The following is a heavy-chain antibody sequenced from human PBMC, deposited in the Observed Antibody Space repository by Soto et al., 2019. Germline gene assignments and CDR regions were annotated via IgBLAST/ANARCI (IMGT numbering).Heavy chain of an antibody. Sequence: SETLSLTCTVSGGSISSGDYYWSWIRQPPGKGLEWIGYIYYSGSTYYNPSLKSRVTISVDTSKNQFSLELSSVTAADTAVYYCARETYDFWSGYNNWFDPWGQGTLVTVSS. CDR2: IYYSGST. CDR1: GGSISSGDYY. V-gene: IGHV4-30-4*01. D-gene: IGHD3-3*01. J-gene: IGHJ5*02. CDR3: ARETYDFWSGYNNWFDP.